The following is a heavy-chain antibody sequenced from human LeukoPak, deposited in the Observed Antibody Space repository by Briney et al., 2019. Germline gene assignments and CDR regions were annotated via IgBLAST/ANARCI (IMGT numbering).Heavy chain of an antibody. V-gene: IGHV3-49*04. CDR3: TREFMVRGVFAY. Sequence: GGSLRLSCTASGFTFGDYTMSWVRQAPGKGLEWVGFIRSKAYGGTTEYAASVKGRFTISRDDSKSIAYLQMNSLKTEDTAVYYCTREFMVRGVFAYWGQGTLVTVSS. CDR1: GFTFGDYT. J-gene: IGHJ4*02. CDR2: IRSKAYGGTT. D-gene: IGHD3-10*01.